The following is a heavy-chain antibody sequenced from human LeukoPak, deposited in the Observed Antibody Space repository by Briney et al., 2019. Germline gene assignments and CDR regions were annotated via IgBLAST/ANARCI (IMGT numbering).Heavy chain of an antibody. V-gene: IGHV5-51*01. J-gene: IGHJ4*02. CDR2: IYPGDSDT. CDR1: GYFFTSYW. Sequence: GGSLKISCKGSGYFFTSYWIGWVRQMPGKGLEWMGIIYPGDSDTTYSPSFQGQVTISADKSISTAYLQWSSLKASDTAMYYCAVPYGDYSYYFDYWGQGTLVTVSS. CDR3: AVPYGDYSYYFDY. D-gene: IGHD4-17*01.